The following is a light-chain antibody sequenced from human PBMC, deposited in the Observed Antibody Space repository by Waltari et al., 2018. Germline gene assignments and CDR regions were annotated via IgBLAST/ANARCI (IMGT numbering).Light chain of an antibody. CDR2: GAS. CDR3: QQYDEWPPRYT. CDR1: QGVRRN. Sequence: DTVLTQSPATLSVSPGDGATLSCRASQGVRRNLAWYQQRPAQAPRLLIFGASTRAPGVAARFIGSGSGTEFTLTITGLQSEESAIYFCQQYDEWPPRYTFGQGTTLEIK. V-gene: IGKV3-15*01. J-gene: IGKJ2*01.